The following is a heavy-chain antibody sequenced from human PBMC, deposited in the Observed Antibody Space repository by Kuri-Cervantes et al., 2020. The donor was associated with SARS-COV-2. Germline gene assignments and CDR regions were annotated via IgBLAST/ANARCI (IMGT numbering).Heavy chain of an antibody. V-gene: IGHV3-53*01. Sequence: LSLTCAASGFTVSSNYMSWVRQAPGKGLEWVSVIYSGGSTYYADSVKGRFTISRDNSKNTLYLQMNSLRAEDTAVYYCAKDLRLLWFGELLYWGQGTLVTVSS. J-gene: IGHJ4*02. CDR3: AKDLRLLWFGELLY. CDR2: IYSGGST. CDR1: GFTVSSNY. D-gene: IGHD3-10*01.